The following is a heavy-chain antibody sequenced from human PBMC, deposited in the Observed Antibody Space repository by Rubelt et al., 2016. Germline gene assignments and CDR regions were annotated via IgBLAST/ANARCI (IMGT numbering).Heavy chain of an antibody. D-gene: IGHD3-10*01. V-gene: IGHV4-39*01. CDR2: IYYSGST. CDR1: GGSISSSSYY. J-gene: IGHJ3*02. Sequence: QLQLQESGPGLVKPSETLSLTCTVSGGSISSSSYYWGWIRQPPGKGLEWIGSIYYSGSTYYNPSLKSRVTISVDTSKNQFSLKLSSVTAADTAVYYCARGYVYYGSGRGDAFDIWGQGTMVTVSS. CDR3: ARGYVYYGSGRGDAFDI.